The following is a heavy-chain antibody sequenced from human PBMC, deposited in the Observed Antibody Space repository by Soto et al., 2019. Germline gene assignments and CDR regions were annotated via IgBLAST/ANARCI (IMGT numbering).Heavy chain of an antibody. V-gene: IGHV4-59*01. Sequence: SETLSLTCTVSGGSISSYYWSWIRQPPGKGLEWIGYIYYSGSTNYNPSLKSRVTISVDTSKNQFSLKLSSVTAADTAVYYCARSWGFALDYWGQGTLVTASS. CDR2: IYYSGST. CDR1: GGSISSYY. CDR3: ARSWGFALDY. J-gene: IGHJ4*02. D-gene: IGHD3-10*01.